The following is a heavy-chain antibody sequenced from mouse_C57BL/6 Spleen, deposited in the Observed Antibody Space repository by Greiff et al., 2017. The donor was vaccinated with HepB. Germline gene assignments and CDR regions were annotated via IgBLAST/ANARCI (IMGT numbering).Heavy chain of an antibody. CDR3: ARGPSLYYYGSSPYWYFGV. CDR2: IDPSDSYT. CDR1: GYTFTSYW. Sequence: QVQLQQPGAELVMPGASVKLSCKASGYTFTSYWMHWVKQRPGQGLEWIGEIDPSDSYTNYNQKFKGKSTLTVDKSSSTAYMQLSSLTSEDSAVYYCARGPSLYYYGSSPYWYFGVWGTGTTVTVSS. J-gene: IGHJ1*03. V-gene: IGHV1-69*01. D-gene: IGHD1-1*01.